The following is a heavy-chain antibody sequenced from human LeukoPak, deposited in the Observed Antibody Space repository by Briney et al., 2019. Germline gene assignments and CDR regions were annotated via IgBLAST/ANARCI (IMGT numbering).Heavy chain of an antibody. V-gene: IGHV3-11*01. J-gene: IGHJ4*02. Sequence: GGSLRLSCAASGFTFSDYYMSWIRQAPGKGLEWASYISSSGSTIYYADSVKGRFTISRDNAKNSLYLQMNSLRADDTAVYYCAKVSESNYDILTGYYTPYYFDYWGQGTLVTVSS. CDR2: ISSSGSTI. CDR3: AKVSESNYDILTGYYTPYYFDY. CDR1: GFTFSDYY. D-gene: IGHD3-9*01.